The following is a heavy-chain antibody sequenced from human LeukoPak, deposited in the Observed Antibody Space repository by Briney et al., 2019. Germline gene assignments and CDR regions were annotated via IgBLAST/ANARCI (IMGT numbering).Heavy chain of an antibody. CDR2: IHVGDNT. Sequence: GGSLRLSCAASGFTFSSYGMHWVRQAPGKGLEWVSLIHVGDNTQYADSVKGRFTISRDNSKNTVSLQMNSLRAEDTAVYYCGTWSAWGQGTLVTVSS. V-gene: IGHV3-NL1*01. CDR3: GTWSA. CDR1: GFTFSSYG. D-gene: IGHD6-13*01. J-gene: IGHJ5*02.